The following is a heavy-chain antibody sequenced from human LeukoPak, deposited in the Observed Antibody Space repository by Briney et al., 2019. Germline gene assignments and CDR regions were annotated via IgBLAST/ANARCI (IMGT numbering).Heavy chain of an antibody. V-gene: IGHV3-30*02. D-gene: IGHD3-16*01. CDR2: EQKDGSYK. J-gene: IGHJ4*02. CDR3: ANIPNSFVPDY. CDR1: EFIFSNHG. Sequence: GGSLRLSCATSEFIFSNHGMHWARQAPGKGLEWVAFEQKDGSYKKYADSVKGRFTISRDNSKNTLYLQMNSLRVEDTAVYYCANIPNSFVPDYWGQGSLVTVSS.